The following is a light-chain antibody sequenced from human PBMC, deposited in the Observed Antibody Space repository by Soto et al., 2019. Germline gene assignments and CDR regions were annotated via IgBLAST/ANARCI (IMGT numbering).Light chain of an antibody. CDR3: QQYNTYWT. CDR2: KAS. CDR1: QSINNW. Sequence: IQMTQSPSTLPASVGDRVTITCRASQSINNWLAWYQQKPGKAPKLLIYKASTLESGVPSRFSGSGSGTEFTLTISSLQPDDFATYYCQQYNTYWTFGQGTNVEIK. V-gene: IGKV1-5*03. J-gene: IGKJ1*01.